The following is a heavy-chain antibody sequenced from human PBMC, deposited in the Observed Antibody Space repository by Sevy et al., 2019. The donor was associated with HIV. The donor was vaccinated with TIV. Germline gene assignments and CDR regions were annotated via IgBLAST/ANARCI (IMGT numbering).Heavy chain of an antibody. CDR2: IKNENDGGTT. CDR1: GFPFSDAW. Sequence: GGSLRLSCAASGFPFSDAWMYWVRQAPGKGLEWVGLIKNENDGGTTDYAAPVKGRSTISRDDSKNTLYLQMSSLKTEDTAIYYCTTERGTGTTWVRAFDLWGQGTMVTVSS. V-gene: IGHV3-15*01. D-gene: IGHD1-7*01. CDR3: TTERGTGTTWVRAFDL. J-gene: IGHJ3*01.